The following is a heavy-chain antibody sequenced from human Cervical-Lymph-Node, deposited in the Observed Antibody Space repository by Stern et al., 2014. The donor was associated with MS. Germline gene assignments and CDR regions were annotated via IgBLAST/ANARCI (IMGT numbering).Heavy chain of an antibody. CDR1: GFTFSSYA. V-gene: IGHV3-23*04. J-gene: IGHJ4*02. D-gene: IGHD1-26*01. CDR3: AKADFVEVGATLHY. Sequence: EVQLVESGGGLVQPGGSRRLSWAASGFTFSSYAMSWVRQAPGKGLGWVSAISGSGGSTYYADSVKGRFTISRDNSKNTLYLQMNSLRAEDTAVYYCAKADFVEVGATLHYWGQGTLVTVSS. CDR2: ISGSGGST.